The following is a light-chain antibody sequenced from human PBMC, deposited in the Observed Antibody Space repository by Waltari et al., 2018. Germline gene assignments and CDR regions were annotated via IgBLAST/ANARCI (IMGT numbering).Light chain of an antibody. V-gene: IGKV3-15*01. J-gene: IGKJ1*01. Sequence: EIVMTQSPATLSVSPGERATPSCRASQSISSDLAWYQQKPGQAPRLLIYGASTRATGIPDRFSGSGSGTEFTLTINSLQSEDFAVYYCQQYYRWWTFGLGTKVERK. CDR2: GAS. CDR3: QQYYRWWT. CDR1: QSISSD.